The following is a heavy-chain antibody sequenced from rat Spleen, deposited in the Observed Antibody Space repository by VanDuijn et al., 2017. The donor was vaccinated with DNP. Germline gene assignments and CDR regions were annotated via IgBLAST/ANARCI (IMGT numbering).Heavy chain of an antibody. V-gene: IGHV5S14*01. Sequence: EVQLVESGGGLVQPGRSLKLSCAASGFTFSYYGMAWVRQTPMKGLEWVASISTGSGNTYYRDSVKGRFTISRDNAKNTQYLQMDSLRSEDTATYYCARATHTTGIPFYFDYWDQGVMVTVSS. CDR2: ISTGSGNT. CDR3: ARATHTTGIPFYFDY. CDR1: GFTFSYYG. J-gene: IGHJ2*01. D-gene: IGHD1-7*01.